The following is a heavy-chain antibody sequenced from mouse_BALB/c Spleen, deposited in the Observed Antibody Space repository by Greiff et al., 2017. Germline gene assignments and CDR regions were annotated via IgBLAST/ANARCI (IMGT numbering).Heavy chain of an antibody. Sequence: EVKVVESGGGLVKPGGSLKLSCAASGFAFSSYDMSWVRQTPEKRLEWVAYISSGGGSTYYPDTVKGRFTISRDNAKNTLYLQMSSLKSEDTAMYYCARQDYGRYFDYWGQGTTLTVSS. CDR1: GFAFSSYD. CDR3: ARQDYGRYFDY. CDR2: ISSGGGST. V-gene: IGHV5-12-1*01. J-gene: IGHJ2*01. D-gene: IGHD1-1*01.